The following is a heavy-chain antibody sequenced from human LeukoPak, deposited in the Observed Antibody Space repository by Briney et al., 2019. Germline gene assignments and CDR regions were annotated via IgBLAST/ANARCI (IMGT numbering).Heavy chain of an antibody. CDR3: SRDLAWGDFDY. V-gene: IGHV3-7*03. CDR2: IKQDGCER. J-gene: IGHJ4*02. CDR1: GFTFSNYW. Sequence: GGSLRLSCAGSGFTFSNYWMSWVRQAPGKAREGAANIKQDGCERYYVDSAKGRFTISRDDSKNTLSLQLNSLIVEDTAGYYCSRDLAWGDFDYWGQGTLVTVSS. D-gene: IGHD7-27*01.